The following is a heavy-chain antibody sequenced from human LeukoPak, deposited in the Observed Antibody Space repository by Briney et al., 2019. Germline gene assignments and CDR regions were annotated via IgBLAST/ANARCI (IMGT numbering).Heavy chain of an antibody. D-gene: IGHD3-22*01. J-gene: IGHJ4*02. V-gene: IGHV3-23*01. CDR1: GFTFSTYA. CDR3: AKKYYDSNGSVDH. Sequence: GGSLRLSCAASGFTFSTYAMTWVRQAPGKGLECVSGISNSGGSTYYADSVKGRFTISRDNSKNTLYLQTNSLRAEDTAVYYCAKKYYDSNGSVDHWGQGTLVTVSS. CDR2: ISNSGGST.